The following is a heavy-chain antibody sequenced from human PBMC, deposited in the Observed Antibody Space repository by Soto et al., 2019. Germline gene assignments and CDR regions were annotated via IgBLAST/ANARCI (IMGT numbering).Heavy chain of an antibody. V-gene: IGHV3-53*01. CDR2: IYSDGST. CDR1: GFTVSSNY. J-gene: IGHJ4*02. D-gene: IGHD6-6*01. Sequence: VGSLRLSCAASGFTVSSNYMSWVRQAPGKGLEWVSLIYSDGSTYYADSVKGRFTISRDNSKNTVYLQMNSLKAEDTAVYYCARAYSSSALDYWGQGTLVTVSS. CDR3: ARAYSSSALDY.